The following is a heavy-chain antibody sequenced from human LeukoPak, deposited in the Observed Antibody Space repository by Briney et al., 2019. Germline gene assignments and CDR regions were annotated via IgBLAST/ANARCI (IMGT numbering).Heavy chain of an antibody. CDR3: ARPGTTVTYFDY. CDR1: GFTFSSYA. V-gene: IGHV3-23*01. J-gene: IGHJ4*02. D-gene: IGHD4-17*01. CDR2: ISGGDGGT. Sequence: PGGSLRLSCAASGFTFSSYAMSWVRQAPGKGLEWVSAISGGDGGTYYADSVKGRFTISRDKSKHTLFLQMNSLRAEDTAVYYCARPGTTVTYFDYWGQGTLVTVSS.